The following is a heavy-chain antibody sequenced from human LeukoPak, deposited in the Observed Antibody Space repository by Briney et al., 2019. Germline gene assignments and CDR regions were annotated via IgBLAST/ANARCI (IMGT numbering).Heavy chain of an antibody. CDR3: ARVENTELVWFGELRGGMDV. CDR1: GYTFTSYY. V-gene: IGHV1-46*01. J-gene: IGHJ6*02. CDR2: INPSGGST. Sequence: ASVKVSCKASGYTFTSYYMHWVRQAPGQGLEWMGIINPSGGSTSYAQKFQDRVTMTRDTSTSTVYMELSSLRSEDTAVYYCARVENTELVWFGELRGGMDVWGQGTTVTVSS. D-gene: IGHD3-10*01.